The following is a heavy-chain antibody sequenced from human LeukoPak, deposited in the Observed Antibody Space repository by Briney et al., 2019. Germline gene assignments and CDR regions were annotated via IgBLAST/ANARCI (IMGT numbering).Heavy chain of an antibody. J-gene: IGHJ4*02. CDR2: IYWDDDK. V-gene: IGHV2-5*02. Sequence: SGPTLVKPTQTLTLTCTFSGFSLSTSGVGVGWIRQPPGKALEWLALIYWDDDKRYSPSLKSRLTITKDTSKNQVVLTTTNMDPVGTATYYCAHTLVLSSWSRAHYFDYWGQGTLVTVSS. CDR3: AHTLVLSSWSRAHYFDY. CDR1: GFSLSTSGVG. D-gene: IGHD6-13*01.